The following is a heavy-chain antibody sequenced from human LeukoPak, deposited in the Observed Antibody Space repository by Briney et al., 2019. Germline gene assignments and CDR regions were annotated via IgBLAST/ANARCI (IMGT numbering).Heavy chain of an antibody. J-gene: IGHJ4*02. Sequence: SETLSLTCAVYGGSFSGYYWSWIRQPPGKGLEWIGEINHSGSTNYNPSLKSRVTISVDTSKNQFSLKVNSVTAADTAVYYCARAVVSVTTGGYFDYWGQGTLVTVSS. CDR3: ARAVVSVTTGGYFDY. CDR1: GGSFSGYY. V-gene: IGHV4-34*01. D-gene: IGHD4-17*01. CDR2: INHSGST.